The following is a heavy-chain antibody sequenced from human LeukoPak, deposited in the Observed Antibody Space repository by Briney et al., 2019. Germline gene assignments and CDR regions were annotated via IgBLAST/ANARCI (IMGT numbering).Heavy chain of an antibody. J-gene: IGHJ4*02. CDR1: GFTFSSYS. CDR2: ISGDSRYI. V-gene: IGHV3-21*01. D-gene: IGHD2-8*01. CDR3: ARDGIVLMVYAPFDY. Sequence: GGSLRLSCAASGFTFSSYSMNWVRQAPGKGLEWVSAISGDSRYIYYADSVRGRFTISRDNAENSLYLQMNSLRVEDTAVYYCARDGIVLMVYAPFDYWGQGTLVTVSS.